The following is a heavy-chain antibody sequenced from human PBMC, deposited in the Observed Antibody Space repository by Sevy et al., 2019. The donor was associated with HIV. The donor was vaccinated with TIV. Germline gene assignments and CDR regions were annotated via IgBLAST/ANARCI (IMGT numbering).Heavy chain of an antibody. V-gene: IGHV3-15*07. CDR2: IKSKTDGGTT. Sequence: GGSLRLSCAASGFTFSNASVNWVRQAPGKGLEWVGRIKSKTDGGTTDYAAPVKGRFTISRDDSKNTLYLQMNSLKTEDTAVYYCTTDGGGYNYGYSFDYWGQGTLVTVSS. D-gene: IGHD5-18*01. J-gene: IGHJ4*02. CDR3: TTDGGGYNYGYSFDY. CDR1: GFTFSNAS.